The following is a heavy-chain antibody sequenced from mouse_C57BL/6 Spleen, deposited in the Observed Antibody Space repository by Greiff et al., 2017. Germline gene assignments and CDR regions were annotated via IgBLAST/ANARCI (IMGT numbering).Heavy chain of an antibody. V-gene: IGHV1-69*01. CDR2: IDPSDSYT. J-gene: IGHJ4*01. Sequence: QVHVKQPGAELVMPGASVKLSCKASGYTFTSYWMHWVKQRPGQGLEWIGEIDPSDSYTNYNQKFKGKSTLTVDKSSSTAYMQLSSLTSEDSAVYYCARGGSVYAMDYWGQGTSVTVSS. CDR3: ARGGSVYAMDY. D-gene: IGHD1-1*01. CDR1: GYTFTSYW.